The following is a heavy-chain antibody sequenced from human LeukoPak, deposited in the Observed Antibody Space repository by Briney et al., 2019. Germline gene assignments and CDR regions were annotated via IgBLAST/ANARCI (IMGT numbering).Heavy chain of an antibody. J-gene: IGHJ5*02. CDR3: ATMILVPAAIGGWFDP. Sequence: ASVKVSCKVSGYILTELSMHWVRQTPGKGLEWMGGFDPEDGEKVYAQRFQGRFTMTEDTSTDTAYMELSSLTSDDTAVYYCATMILVPAAIGGWFDPRGQGTLVTVSS. V-gene: IGHV1-24*01. CDR2: FDPEDGEK. CDR1: GYILTELS. D-gene: IGHD2-2*02.